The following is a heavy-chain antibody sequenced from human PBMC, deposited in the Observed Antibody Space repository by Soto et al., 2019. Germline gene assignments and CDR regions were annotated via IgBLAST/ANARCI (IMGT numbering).Heavy chain of an antibody. CDR3: ANRWVDGYNVGQDYNGMAV. V-gene: IGHV3-33*06. J-gene: IGHJ6*02. D-gene: IGHD6-25*01. CDR2: IWYDGSLQ. CDR1: GFSFENYG. Sequence: QVQMVESGGGVVQPGRSLRLSCAASGFSFENYGMHWVRQAPGRGLEWVAIIWYDGSLQYYAAAVKGRFTISRDNSKNRLYLGMNSLRVEDTAVYYCANRWVDGYNVGQDYNGMAVWGQGTTVIVS.